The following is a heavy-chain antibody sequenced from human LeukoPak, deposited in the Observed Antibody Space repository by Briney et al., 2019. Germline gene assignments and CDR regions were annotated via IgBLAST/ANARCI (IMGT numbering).Heavy chain of an antibody. D-gene: IGHD1-26*01. V-gene: IGHV4-34*01. CDR1: GGSFSGYY. Sequence: SETLSLTCAVYGGSFSGYYWNWIPQPPGKGLEWIGEINHSGSTNYNPSLKSRVTISVDTSKNQFSLKLNSVTAADTAVYYCAREGATTFYYYMDVWGKGTTVTISS. J-gene: IGHJ6*03. CDR3: AREGATTFYYYMDV. CDR2: INHSGST.